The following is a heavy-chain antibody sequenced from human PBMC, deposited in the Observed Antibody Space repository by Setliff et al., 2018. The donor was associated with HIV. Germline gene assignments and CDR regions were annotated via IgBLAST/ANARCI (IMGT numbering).Heavy chain of an antibody. J-gene: IGHJ3*01. Sequence: ASVKVSCKASGYAFTSQFMHWVRQAPGQGLEWIGIISPSGDRTTYAQRFRGRVTMTSDTSTSTVYMELSSLRSEDTAVYYCARGQASNDYGVSFWGQGTMVTVSS. CDR1: GYAFTSQF. V-gene: IGHV1-46*01. D-gene: IGHD4-17*01. CDR3: ARGQASNDYGVSF. CDR2: ISPSGDRT.